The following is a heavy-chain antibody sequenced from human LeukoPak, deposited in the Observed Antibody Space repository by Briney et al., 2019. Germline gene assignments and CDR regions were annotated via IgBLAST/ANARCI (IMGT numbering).Heavy chain of an antibody. CDR1: GYSISSGYY. V-gene: IGHV4-38-2*02. J-gene: IGHJ5*02. CDR3: ATNPDLNWFDP. CDR2: IYHSGST. Sequence: SETLSLTCIVSGYSISSGYYWGWIRQPPGKGLEWIGSIYHSGSTYYNPSLKSRVTISVDTSKNQFSLKLSSVTAADTAVYYCATNPDLNWFDPWGQGTLVTVSS. D-gene: IGHD1-14*01.